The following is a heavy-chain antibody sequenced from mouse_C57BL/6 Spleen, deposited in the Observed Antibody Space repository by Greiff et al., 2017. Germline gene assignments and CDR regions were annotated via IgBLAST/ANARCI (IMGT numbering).Heavy chain of an antibody. J-gene: IGHJ1*03. Sequence: QVQLQQPGTELVKPGASVKLSCKASGYTFTSYWMHWVKQRPGQGLEWIGNINPRNGGTNYNEKFKSKATLTVDKSSSTAYMQLSSLTSEDSAVYYCARDYGSSYWWYFDVWGTGTTVTVSS. D-gene: IGHD1-1*01. CDR2: INPRNGGT. V-gene: IGHV1-53*01. CDR3: ARDYGSSYWWYFDV. CDR1: GYTFTSYW.